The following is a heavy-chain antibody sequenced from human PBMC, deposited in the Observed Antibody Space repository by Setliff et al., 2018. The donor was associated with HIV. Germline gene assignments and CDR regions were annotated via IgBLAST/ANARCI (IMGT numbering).Heavy chain of an antibody. D-gene: IGHD3-10*01. Sequence: ASVKVSCKISGYTLTEVSMHWVRQAPGKGLEWMGWINPNTGYTFYAKKFQGRITMTRNTSINTAYMELSSLGFEDTAVYYCARDLYGSGSLDYWGQGALVTV. CDR3: ARDLYGSGSLDY. CDR1: GYTLTEVS. V-gene: IGHV1-8*01. J-gene: IGHJ4*02. CDR2: INPNTGYT.